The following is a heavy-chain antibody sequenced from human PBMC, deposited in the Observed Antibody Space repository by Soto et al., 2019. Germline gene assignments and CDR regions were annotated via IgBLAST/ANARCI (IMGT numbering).Heavy chain of an antibody. CDR1: WFTVSSNY. D-gene: IGHD2-15*01. J-gene: IGHJ6*02. V-gene: IGHV3-53*01. Sequence: GGSLRLSCAASWFTVSSNYMSWVRQAPGKGLEWVSVIYSGGSTYYADSVKGRFTISRDNSKNTLYLQMNSLRAEDTAVYYCARDRSGAGGYYYGMDVWGQGTTVTVSS. CDR2: IYSGGST. CDR3: ARDRSGAGGYYYGMDV.